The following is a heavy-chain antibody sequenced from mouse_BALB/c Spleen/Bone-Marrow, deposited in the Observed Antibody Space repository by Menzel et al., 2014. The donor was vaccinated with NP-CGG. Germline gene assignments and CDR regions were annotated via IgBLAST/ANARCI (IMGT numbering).Heavy chain of an antibody. J-gene: IGHJ3*01. CDR2: INTYSGNT. V-gene: IGHV1-67*01. Sequence: VKLMESGPELVRPGVSVKISCKGSGYTFXDYAMHWVKQSHAKSLEWIGVINTYSGNTNYNQNFKGKATMTVDKSSCTAFMELARLTYEDSAIYYCAREGYASTAWFAYWGQGTLVTVSA. CDR3: AREGYASTAWFAY. D-gene: IGHD1-1*01. CDR1: GYTFXDYA.